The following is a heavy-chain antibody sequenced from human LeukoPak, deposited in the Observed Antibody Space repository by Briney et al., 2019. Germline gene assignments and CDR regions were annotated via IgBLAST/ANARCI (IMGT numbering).Heavy chain of an antibody. J-gene: IGHJ1*01. CDR3: ARDFCGWSGLGH. D-gene: IGHD3-3*01. CDR1: GFTFRSNW. Sequence: GGSLRLSCAASGFTFRSNWMNWVRQAPGKGLEWVAHVQPDGSAKIYADSVKGRFTISRDNAKDSVYLQMNSLRVEDTAVYYCARDFCGWSGLGHWGQGTLVTVSS. V-gene: IGHV3-7*01. CDR2: VQPDGSAK.